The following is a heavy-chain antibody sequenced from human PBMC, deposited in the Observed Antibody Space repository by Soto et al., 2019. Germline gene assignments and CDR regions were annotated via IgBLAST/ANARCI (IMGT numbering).Heavy chain of an antibody. CDR1: GFSLTSSGVS. D-gene: IGHD6-25*01. Sequence: SGPTLVNPTQTVTLTCTCSGFSLTSSGVSLGWIRQPPGKALEWLAIIYWNGDTRYRPSLQCLLPITKDNSKKQAVLTRTKLVPLDTATYYCALRVGSRGSVDYWGQGILVTVSS. J-gene: IGHJ4*02. CDR3: ALRVGSRGSVDY. V-gene: IGHV2-5*01. CDR2: IYWNGDT.